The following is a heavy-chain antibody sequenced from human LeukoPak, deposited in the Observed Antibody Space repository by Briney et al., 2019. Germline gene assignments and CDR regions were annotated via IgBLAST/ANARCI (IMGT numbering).Heavy chain of an antibody. V-gene: IGHV4-34*01. CDR1: GGSFSGYY. CDR3: ARGYYYMDV. CDR2: INHSGST. Sequence: PSETLSLTCAVYGGSFSGYYWSWIRQPPGKGLEWIGEINHSGSTNYNPSLKSRVTISVDTSKNQFSLKLSSVTAADAAVYYCARGYYYMDVWGKGTTVTVSS. J-gene: IGHJ6*03.